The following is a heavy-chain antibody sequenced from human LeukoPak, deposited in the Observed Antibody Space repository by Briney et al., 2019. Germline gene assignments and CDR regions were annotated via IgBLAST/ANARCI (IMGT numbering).Heavy chain of an antibody. V-gene: IGHV4-34*01. CDR1: GGSFSGYY. CDR3: ARGYYYMDV. CDR2: INHSGST. Sequence: PSETLSLTCAVYGGSFSGYYWSWIRQPPGKGLEWIGEINHSGSTNYNPSLKSRVTISVDTSKNQFSLKLSSVTAADAAVYYCARGYYYMDVWGKGTTVTVSS. J-gene: IGHJ6*03.